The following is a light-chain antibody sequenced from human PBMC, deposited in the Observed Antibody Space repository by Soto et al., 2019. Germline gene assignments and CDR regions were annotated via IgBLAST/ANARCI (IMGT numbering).Light chain of an antibody. CDR1: QSVSSY. J-gene: IGKJ5*01. Sequence: EIVLTQSPATLSLSPGERATLSCRASQSVSSYLAWYQQKPGQAPRLLIYGASSRATGIPDRFSGSGSGTDFTLTISRLEPEDFAVYYCQQYTSSLITFGQGTRLEIK. CDR2: GAS. CDR3: QQYTSSLIT. V-gene: IGKV3-20*01.